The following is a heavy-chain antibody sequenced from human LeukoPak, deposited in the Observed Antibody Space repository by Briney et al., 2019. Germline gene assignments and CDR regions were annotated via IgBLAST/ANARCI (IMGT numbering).Heavy chain of an antibody. J-gene: IGHJ4*02. CDR2: IWNGGGNK. CDR1: GSTFSTYG. V-gene: IGHV3-33*01. D-gene: IGHD2-15*01. CDR3: GTGQGGSPFDY. Sequence: GRSLRLSCAASGSTFSTYGMHWVGQAPPKGLEGGAVIWNGGGNKNYADSVKGRFTISRDNSKNTLYLQMNSQRAEDTAVYYCGTGQGGSPFDYWGQGTLVIVSS.